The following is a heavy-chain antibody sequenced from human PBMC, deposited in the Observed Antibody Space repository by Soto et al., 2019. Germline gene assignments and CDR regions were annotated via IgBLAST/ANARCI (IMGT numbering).Heavy chain of an antibody. V-gene: IGHV5-10-1*01. CDR3: ARHDCSSTRCYNFRMDV. Sequence: GESLKISCKGSGYSFTNYWISWVRQMPGKGLEWMGRIDPSDSYIKYSPSFQGHVTISADNSISTAYLQWSSLKASDTAMYYCARHDCSSTRCYNFRMDVWGQGTTVTVSS. D-gene: IGHD2-2*02. J-gene: IGHJ6*02. CDR2: IDPSDSYI. CDR1: GYSFTNYW.